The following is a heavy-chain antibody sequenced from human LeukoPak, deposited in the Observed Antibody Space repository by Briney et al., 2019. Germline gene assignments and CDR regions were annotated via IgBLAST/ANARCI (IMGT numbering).Heavy chain of an antibody. CDR2: VASSGTS. D-gene: IGHD2-21*02. J-gene: IGHJ5*02. CDR1: GDSLNTYY. Sequence: SETLSLTCTVSGDSLNTYYWTWIRQTPGKELELIGFVASSGTSNYNPSLTIRVSISIDTSKNQFSLSLTPVTLAATAVYYCARVVRGVVTSNWFDPWGQGTLVCVSS. CDR3: ARVVRGVVTSNWFDP. V-gene: IGHV4-59*01.